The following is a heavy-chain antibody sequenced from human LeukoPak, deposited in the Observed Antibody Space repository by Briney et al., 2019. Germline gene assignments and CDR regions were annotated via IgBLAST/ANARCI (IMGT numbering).Heavy chain of an antibody. J-gene: IGHJ5*02. CDR2: ISWNSGSI. CDR3: VKSIAVAGIAFDP. V-gene: IGHV3-9*01. D-gene: IGHD6-19*01. CDR1: GFTFDDYA. Sequence: GRSLRLSSAASGFTFDDYAMHWVRQAPGKGLEWVSGISWNSGSIGYADSVKGRFTISRDNAKNSLYLQMNSLRAEDTALYYCVKSIAVAGIAFDPWGQGTLVTVSS.